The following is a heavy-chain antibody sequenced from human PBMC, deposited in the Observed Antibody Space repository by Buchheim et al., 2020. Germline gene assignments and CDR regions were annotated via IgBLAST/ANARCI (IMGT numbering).Heavy chain of an antibody. V-gene: IGHV1-69*06. J-gene: IGHJ5*02. CDR2: IIPIFGTA. CDR3: AMWEYCSSTSCYAKNWFDP. CDR1: GGTFSSYA. Sequence: QVQLVQSGAEVKKPGSSVKVSCKASGGTFSSYAISWVRQAPGQGLEWMGGIIPIFGTANYAQKFQGRVTIIADKSKSTAFMELSSLRSEDTTVYDCAMWEYCSSTSCYAKNWFDPCGQGTL. D-gene: IGHD2-2*01.